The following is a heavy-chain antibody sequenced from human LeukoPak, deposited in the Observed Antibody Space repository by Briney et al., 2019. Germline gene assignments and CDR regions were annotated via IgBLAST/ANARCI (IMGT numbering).Heavy chain of an antibody. D-gene: IGHD6-6*01. J-gene: IGHJ4*02. CDR1: GFTFSSYE. CDR2: ISSSSYI. Sequence: GGSLRLSCAASGFTFSSYEMNWVRQAPGKGLEWVPSISSSSYIYYADSVKGRFTISRDNAKNSLYLQMNSLRAEDTAVYYCARGPIAARLNYWGQGTLVTVSS. CDR3: ARGPIAARLNY. V-gene: IGHV3-21*01.